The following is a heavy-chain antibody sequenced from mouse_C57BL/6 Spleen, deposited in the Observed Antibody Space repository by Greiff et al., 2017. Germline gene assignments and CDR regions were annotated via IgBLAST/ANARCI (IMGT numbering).Heavy chain of an antibody. CDR2: ISSGGSYT. CDR1: GFTFSSYG. V-gene: IGHV5-6*02. J-gene: IGHJ3*01. Sequence: EVMLVESGGDLVKPGGSLKLSCAASGFTFSSYGMSWVRQTPDKRLEWVATISSGGSYTYYPDSVKGRFTISRDNAKNTLYLQMSSLKSEDTAMYYCARRGGYYGSSYGFAYWGQGTLVTVSA. D-gene: IGHD1-1*01. CDR3: ARRGGYYGSSYGFAY.